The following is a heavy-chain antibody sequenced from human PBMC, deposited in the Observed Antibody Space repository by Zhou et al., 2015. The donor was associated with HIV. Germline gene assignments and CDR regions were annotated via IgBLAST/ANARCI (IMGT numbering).Heavy chain of an antibody. V-gene: IGHV1-46*01. CDR1: GYAFTSYN. CDR3: ARMDVDGQPY. D-gene: IGHD5-24*01. J-gene: IGHJ4*02. CDR2: LNPSGGST. Sequence: QVQLVQSGAEVKKPGASVKVSCKASGYAFTSYNIQWVRQAPGQGLEWVGTLNPSGGSTRYAQKFQGRVTMTRDTSTSTVYMELSSLRSEDTAVYYCARMDVDGQPYWGQGTLVTVSS.